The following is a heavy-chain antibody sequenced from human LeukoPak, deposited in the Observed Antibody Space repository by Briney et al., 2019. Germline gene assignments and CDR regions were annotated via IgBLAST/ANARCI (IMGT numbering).Heavy chain of an antibody. V-gene: IGHV3-23*01. Sequence: PGGSLRLSCAASGFTFSSYAMSWVRQAPGKGLERVSAISGSGGSTYYADSVKGRFTISRDNSKNTLYLQMNSLRAEDTAVYYCAKKGLRGYNYFCYWGQGTLVTVSS. CDR1: GFTFSSYA. J-gene: IGHJ4*02. D-gene: IGHD5-12*01. CDR3: AKKGLRGYNYFCY. CDR2: ISGSGGST.